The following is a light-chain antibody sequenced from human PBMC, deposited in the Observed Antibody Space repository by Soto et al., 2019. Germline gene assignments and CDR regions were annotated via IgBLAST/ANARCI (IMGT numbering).Light chain of an antibody. CDR1: QGIISY. V-gene: IGKV1-9*01. CDR2: AAS. CDR3: QQSYRTPIT. Sequence: IQFTKSPSSLSASVGDRVTITCRASQGIISYLAWYQQKPGKAPKLLIYAASTLQSGVPSRFSGSGSGTDFTLTISSLQPEDFATYYCQQSYRTPITFGQGTRLEIK. J-gene: IGKJ5*01.